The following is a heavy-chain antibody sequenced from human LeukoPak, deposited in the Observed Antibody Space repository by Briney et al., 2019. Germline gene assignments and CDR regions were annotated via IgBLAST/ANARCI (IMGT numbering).Heavy chain of an antibody. CDR1: GFTLSSYA. J-gene: IGHJ4*02. V-gene: IGHV3-30*04. D-gene: IGHD3-22*01. CDR3: ATLPYYYDSSGSYYFDY. Sequence: GGSLRLSCAASGFTLSSYAMHWVRQAPGEGLEWVAVISYDGSNKYYADSVKGRFTISRDNSKNTLYLQMNSLRVEDTAVYYCATLPYYYDSSGSYYFDYWGQGTLVTVSS. CDR2: ISYDGSNK.